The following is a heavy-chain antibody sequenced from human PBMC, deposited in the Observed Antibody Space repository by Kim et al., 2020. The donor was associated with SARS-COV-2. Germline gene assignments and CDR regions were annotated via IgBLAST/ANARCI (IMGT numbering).Heavy chain of an antibody. CDR2: ITRDSAHI. D-gene: IGHD1-26*01. Sequence: GGSLRLSCETSGFTFSDYAIHWVRQSPAKGLEWVSGITRDSAHIEYADYVKGRFTISRDNAKNSLYLQMDSLRLEDTAFYYCAKDVGPGVGAICYWGLG. CDR3: AKDVGPGVGAICY. V-gene: IGHV3-9*01. CDR1: GFTFSDYA. J-gene: IGHJ4*02.